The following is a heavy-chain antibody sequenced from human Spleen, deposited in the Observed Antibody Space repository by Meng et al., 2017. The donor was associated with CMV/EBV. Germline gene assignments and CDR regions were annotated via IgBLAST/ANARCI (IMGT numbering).Heavy chain of an antibody. CDR3: ARATGEWYYGMDV. D-gene: IGHD7-27*01. J-gene: IGHJ6*02. CDR2: IYSGGVAT. CDR1: GFAFSTYA. Sequence: GGSLRLSCAASGFAFSTYAMSWVRQAPGKGLEWVSVIYSGGVATYYADSVKGRFTISRDNSNNTLYLQMNSLRAEDTAVYYCARATGEWYYGMDVWGQGTTVTVSS. V-gene: IGHV3-23*03.